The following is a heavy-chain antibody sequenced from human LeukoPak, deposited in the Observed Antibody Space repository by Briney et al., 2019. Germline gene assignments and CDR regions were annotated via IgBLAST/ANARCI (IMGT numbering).Heavy chain of an antibody. D-gene: IGHD1-14*01. Sequence: PGGSLRLSCAASGFTFSSPWMSWVRQAPGKGLEWVANIKQDGSEEYYVDSVKGRFTISRDNAKNSLYLQMNSLRAEDTAVYYCARANLHYYYYYMDVWGKGTTVTVSS. CDR2: IKQDGSEE. J-gene: IGHJ6*03. V-gene: IGHV3-7*01. CDR1: GFTFSSPW. CDR3: ARANLHYYYYYMDV.